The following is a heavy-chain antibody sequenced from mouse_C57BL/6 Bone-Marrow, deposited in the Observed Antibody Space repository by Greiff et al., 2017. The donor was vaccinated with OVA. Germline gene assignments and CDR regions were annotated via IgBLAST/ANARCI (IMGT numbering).Heavy chain of an antibody. CDR3: ARGGGDYPWYAY. D-gene: IGHD2-4*01. V-gene: IGHV5-4*01. CDR1: GFTFSSYA. CDR2: ISDGGSYT. Sequence: VQLQQSGGGLVKPGGSLKLSCAASGFTFSSYAMPWVRQTPEKRLEWVATISDGGSYTYYPDNVKGRFTISRDNAKNTLYLQMSHLKSEDTAMYYCARGGGDYPWYAYWGQGTLVTVSA. J-gene: IGHJ3*01.